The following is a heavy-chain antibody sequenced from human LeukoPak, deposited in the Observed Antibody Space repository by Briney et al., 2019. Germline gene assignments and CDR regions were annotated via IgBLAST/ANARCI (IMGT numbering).Heavy chain of an antibody. CDR2: IIPSFGKT. CDR1: GGSFSTYG. V-gene: IGHV1-69*01. D-gene: IGHD4-17*01. Sequence: GSSVKVSCKASGGSFSTYGFNWVRQAPGQGLEWMGGIIPSFGKTNYAQKFQGRVTITADESTSTAYMELSSLRSDDTAVYYCARDYGDYDYVRYDYWGQGTLVTVSS. CDR3: ARDYGDYDYVRYDY. J-gene: IGHJ4*02.